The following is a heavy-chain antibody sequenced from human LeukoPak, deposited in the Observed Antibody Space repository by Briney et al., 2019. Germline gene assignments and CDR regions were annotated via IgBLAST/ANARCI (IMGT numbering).Heavy chain of an antibody. D-gene: IGHD6-19*01. Sequence: GGSLRLSCAASGFTFSSYAMSWVRQAPGKGLEWVSAIGSGGFSSYYADSVWGRFTISRDNSKNTLYLQMDSLRAEDTAVYYCARDRGGGWLHDAFDIWGQGTLVTVSS. CDR1: GFTFSSYA. CDR3: ARDRGGGWLHDAFDI. CDR2: IGSGGFSS. J-gene: IGHJ3*02. V-gene: IGHV3-23*01.